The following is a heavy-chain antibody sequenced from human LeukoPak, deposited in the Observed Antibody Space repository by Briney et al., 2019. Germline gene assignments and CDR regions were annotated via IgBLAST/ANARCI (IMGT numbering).Heavy chain of an antibody. CDR2: IYTSGST. J-gene: IGHJ4*02. D-gene: IGHD3-3*01. V-gene: IGHV4-4*07. CDR3: ARGRRDYDFWSGYYPTDY. Sequence: SETLSLTCTVSGGSISSYYWSWIRQPAGKGLEWIGRIYTSGSTNYNPSLKSRVTMSVDTSKNQFSLKLSSVTAADTAVYYCARGRRDYDFWSGYYPTDYWGQGTLVTVSS. CDR1: GGSISSYY.